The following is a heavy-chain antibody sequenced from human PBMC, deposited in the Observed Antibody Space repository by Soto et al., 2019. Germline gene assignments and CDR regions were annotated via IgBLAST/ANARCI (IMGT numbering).Heavy chain of an antibody. CDR2: ISAYNGNT. J-gene: IGHJ5*02. D-gene: IGHD6-13*01. CDR3: AKFSSSSWYSNLDP. V-gene: IGHV1-18*01. CDR1: GYTFASYA. Sequence: ASVKVSCKASGYTFASYAISWMRQAPGQGLEWMGWISAYNGNTNYAQKLQGRVTMTTDTSTSTAYMELNSLRAEDTAMYYCAKFSSSSWYSNLDPWGQGTLVTVSS.